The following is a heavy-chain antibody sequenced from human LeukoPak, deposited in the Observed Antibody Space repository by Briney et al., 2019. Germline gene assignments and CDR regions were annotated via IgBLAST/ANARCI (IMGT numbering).Heavy chain of an antibody. CDR1: GFTFSDYS. V-gene: IGHV3-48*04. J-gene: IGHJ6*02. D-gene: IGHD6-19*01. Sequence: GGSLRLSCAASGFTFSDYSINWVHQAPGKGLEWVSYISSSGVTVYYAGSVQGRFTISRDNAKNSLYLQMNSLRAEDTAVFYCARAPAGGWYPYGMDVWGQGTTVTVSS. CDR2: ISSSGVTV. CDR3: ARAPAGGWYPYGMDV.